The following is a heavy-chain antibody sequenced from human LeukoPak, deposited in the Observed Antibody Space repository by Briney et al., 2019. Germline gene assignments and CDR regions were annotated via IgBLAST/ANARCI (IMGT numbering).Heavy chain of an antibody. CDR3: AREVFPGGLLNTAFDH. J-gene: IGHJ4*02. CDR1: GFTFRSYN. V-gene: IGHV3-21*01. CDR2: ISSSSSYI. D-gene: IGHD2-8*02. Sequence: PGGSLRLSCAASGFTFRSYNMNWVRQAPGKRPEWVSSISSSSSYIYYADSVKGRFTISRDNAKNSLYLQMNSLRVEDTAVYYCAREVFPGGLLNTAFDHWGQGVLVTVSS.